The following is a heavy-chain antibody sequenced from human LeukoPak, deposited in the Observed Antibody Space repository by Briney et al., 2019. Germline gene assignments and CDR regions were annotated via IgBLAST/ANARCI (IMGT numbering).Heavy chain of an antibody. D-gene: IGHD1-26*01. CDR2: INPDSGDT. V-gene: IGHV1-2*02. CDR3: ARETGGSGTYFFDY. Sequence: ASVKVSCKASEYTFSVYHIHWVRQAPGQGLEWMAWINPDSGDTNYAQKFQGRVTMTRDTSISTAYLDLSRLRSDDTAIYYCARETGGSGTYFFDYWGQGTLVTVSS. CDR1: EYTFSVYH. J-gene: IGHJ4*02.